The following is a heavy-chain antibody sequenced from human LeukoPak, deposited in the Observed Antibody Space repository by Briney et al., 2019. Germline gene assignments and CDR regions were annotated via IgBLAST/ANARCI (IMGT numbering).Heavy chain of an antibody. Sequence: GGSLRLSCAASGFTFRSFAMSWVRQAPGKGLEWVSAISGSGGSTYYADSVKGRFTISRDNSKNTLYLQMNSLRAEDTAVYYCAAGPQWELLQADYWGQGTLVTVSS. V-gene: IGHV3-23*01. CDR2: ISGSGGST. CDR3: AAGPQWELLQADY. D-gene: IGHD1-26*01. CDR1: GFTFRSFA. J-gene: IGHJ4*02.